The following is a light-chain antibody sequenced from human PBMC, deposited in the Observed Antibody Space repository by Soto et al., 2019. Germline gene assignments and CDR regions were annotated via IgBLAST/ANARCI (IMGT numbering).Light chain of an antibody. CDR1: QSINIY. CDR2: VAS. Sequence: DIQMTQSPSSLSASVGDSVTITCRASQSINIYLSWYQQKPGKAPKLLINVASTLQGGVPSRFSGSGSGTEFTLAISSLQPEDSATYYCQQSFSTPQTFGGGTKGDI. J-gene: IGKJ4*02. CDR3: QQSFSTPQT. V-gene: IGKV1-39*01.